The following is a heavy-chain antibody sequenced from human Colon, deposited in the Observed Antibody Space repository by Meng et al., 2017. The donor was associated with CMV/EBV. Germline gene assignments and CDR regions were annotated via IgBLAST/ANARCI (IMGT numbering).Heavy chain of an antibody. CDR2: IYSGGSST. D-gene: IGHD3-3*01. CDR3: AKDRYYDFWTGYYNAFDY. CDR1: GFTFSSYA. V-gene: IGHV3-23*03. J-gene: IGHJ4*02. Sequence: GESLKISCAASGFTFSSYAMSWVRQAPGKGLEWVSVIYSGGSSTYYADSVKGRFTISRDNSKNTLYLQMNSLRAEDTAVYYCAKDRYYDFWTGYYNAFDYWGQGTLVTVSS.